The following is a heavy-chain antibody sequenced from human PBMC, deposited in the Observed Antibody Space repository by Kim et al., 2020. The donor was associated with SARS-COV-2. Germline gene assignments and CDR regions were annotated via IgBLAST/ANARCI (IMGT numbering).Heavy chain of an antibody. Sequence: GGSLRLSCVASGFTFSTYGMSWVRQAPGKGPEWVSVISGSGKSTYYLDSVKGRFTVSRDNSKNTVYLDMNGLTADDTAVYFCAKRRTSGWLREDFDFWGQGTLVAVSS. CDR3: AKRRTSGWLREDFDF. V-gene: IGHV3-23*01. D-gene: IGHD6-19*01. J-gene: IGHJ4*02. CDR1: GFTFSTYG. CDR2: ISGSGKST.